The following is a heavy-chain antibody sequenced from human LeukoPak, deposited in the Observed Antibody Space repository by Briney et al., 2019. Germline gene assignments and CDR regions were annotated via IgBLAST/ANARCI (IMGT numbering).Heavy chain of an antibody. D-gene: IGHD3-10*01. Sequence: GASVKVSCKASGGTFSSYAISWVRQAPGQGLEWMGGIIPIFGTANYAQKFQGRVTITADKSTSTAYMELRSLRTEETAVYYCARDRGSGSYYNPWYYYMDVWGKGTTVTVSS. V-gene: IGHV1-69*06. J-gene: IGHJ6*03. CDR3: ARDRGSGSYYNPWYYYMDV. CDR1: GGTFSSYA. CDR2: IIPIFGTA.